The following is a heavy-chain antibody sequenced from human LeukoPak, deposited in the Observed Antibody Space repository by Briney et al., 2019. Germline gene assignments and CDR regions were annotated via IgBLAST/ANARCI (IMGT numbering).Heavy chain of an antibody. D-gene: IGHD3-22*01. CDR1: GFTFSNYA. V-gene: IGHV3-23*01. CDR2: VSGSGGST. Sequence: PGGSLRLSCAASGFTFSNYAMSWVRQAPGKGLEWVSAVSGSGGSTYSADSVKGRFTISRDNSKNTLYLQMNRLSAEDTAVYYCAKEGDYYDRSGYYSDNYYYYVEVWGTGTTVTVSS. CDR3: AKEGDYYDRSGYYSDNYYYYVEV. J-gene: IGHJ6*03.